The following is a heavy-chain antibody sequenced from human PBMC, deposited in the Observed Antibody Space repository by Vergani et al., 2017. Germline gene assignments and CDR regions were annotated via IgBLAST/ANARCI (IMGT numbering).Heavy chain of an antibody. V-gene: IGHV3-9*01. CDR3: AKDCEYSSSSCNDY. J-gene: IGHJ4*02. D-gene: IGHD6-6*01. CDR1: GFTFDDYA. CDR2: ISWNSGSI. Sequence: EVQLVESGGGLVQLGRSLRLSCAASGFTFDDYAMHWVRQAPGKGLEWVSGISWNSGSIGYADSVKGRFTISRDNAKNSLYLQMNSLRAEDTALYYCAKDCEYSSSSCNDYWGQGTLVTVSS.